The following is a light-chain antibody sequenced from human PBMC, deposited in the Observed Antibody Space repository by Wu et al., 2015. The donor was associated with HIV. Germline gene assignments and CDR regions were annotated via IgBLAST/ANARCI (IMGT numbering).Light chain of an antibody. CDR3: QQYGSSPT. J-gene: IGKJ4*01. V-gene: IGKV3-20*01. CDR1: QSVSSNY. CDR2: DAS. Sequence: EIVLTQSPGTLSLSPGERATLSCRASQSVSSNYLAWYQKKPGQAPRLLIFDASRRASGIPDRFSGSGSGTDFTLTISRLEPEDFVVYFCQQYGSSPTFGRRD.